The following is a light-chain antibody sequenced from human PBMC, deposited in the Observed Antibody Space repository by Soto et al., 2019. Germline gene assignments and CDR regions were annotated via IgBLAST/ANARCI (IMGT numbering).Light chain of an antibody. CDR1: QSLLHRNGYNY. V-gene: IGKV2-28*01. CDR3: MQALQTPLT. CDR2: LGS. Sequence: DIVMTQSPLSLPVTPGEPASISCRSSQSLLHRNGYNYLDWYLQKPGQSPQLLIYLGSNRASGVPDRFGGSGSGTDFTLKISRVEAEDVGVYYCMQALQTPLTFGGGTKVEIK. J-gene: IGKJ4*01.